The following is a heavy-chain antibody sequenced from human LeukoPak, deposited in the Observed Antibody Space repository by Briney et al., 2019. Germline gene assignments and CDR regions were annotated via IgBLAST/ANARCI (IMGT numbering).Heavy chain of an antibody. V-gene: IGHV4-34*01. CDR3: ARRLGTMYGRPARNNWFDP. CDR2: INHSGST. D-gene: IGHD3-10*02. CDR1: GGSFSGYY. Sequence: SETLSLTCAVYGGSFSGYYWSWIRQPPGKGLEWIGEINHSGSTNYNPSLKSRVTISVDTSKNQFSLKLSSVTAADTAVYYCARRLGTMYGRPARNNWFDPWGQGTLVTVSS. J-gene: IGHJ5*02.